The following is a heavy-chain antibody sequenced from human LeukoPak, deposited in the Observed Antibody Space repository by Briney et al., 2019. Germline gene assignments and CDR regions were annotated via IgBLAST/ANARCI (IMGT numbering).Heavy chain of an antibody. Sequence: GSLRLSCAASGFSFGTHGLSWVRQGPGKGLEWVSYISSSGNTIYYADSVKGRFTISRDNAKNSLYLQMNSLRAEDTAVYYCARWYYYDSGGFGYWGQGTLVTVSS. CDR1: GFSFGTHG. D-gene: IGHD3-10*01. V-gene: IGHV3-48*04. J-gene: IGHJ4*02. CDR2: ISSSGNTI. CDR3: ARWYYYDSGGFGY.